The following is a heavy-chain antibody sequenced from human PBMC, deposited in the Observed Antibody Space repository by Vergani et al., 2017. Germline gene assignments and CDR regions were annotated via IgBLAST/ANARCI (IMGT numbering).Heavy chain of an antibody. V-gene: IGHV1-2*02. D-gene: IGHD4-17*01. J-gene: IGHJ4*02. Sequence: QVQLVQSGAEVKKPGASVKVSCKASGYTFTGYYMHWVRQAPGQGLEWMGWINPNSGGTNYAQQFQGRVTMTRDTSISTAYMELSRLRSDDTAVYYCARGGAGYGDYPIDYWGQGTLVTVSS. CDR1: GYTFTGYY. CDR3: ARGGAGYGDYPIDY. CDR2: INPNSGGT.